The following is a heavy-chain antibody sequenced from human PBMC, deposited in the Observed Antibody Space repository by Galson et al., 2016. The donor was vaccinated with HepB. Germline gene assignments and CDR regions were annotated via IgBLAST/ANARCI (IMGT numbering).Heavy chain of an antibody. CDR3: ARRYRQGYSWSWGFDS. CDR1: GYRFTSYW. CDR2: IYLGDSET. Sequence: QSGAEVKKPGESLRVSCKGSGYRFTSYWISWVRQMPGKGLEWMGIIYLGDSETRYSPSFQGQVTISADKSINTAYLQWSSLKASNTAIYYCARRYRQGYSWSWGFDSWGQGTLVTVSS. V-gene: IGHV5-51*01. J-gene: IGHJ4*02. D-gene: IGHD5-24*01.